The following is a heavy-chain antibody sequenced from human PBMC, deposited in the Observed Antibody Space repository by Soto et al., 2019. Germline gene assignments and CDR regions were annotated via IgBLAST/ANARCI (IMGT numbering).Heavy chain of an antibody. D-gene: IGHD2-2*01. CDR2: ISGSGVST. V-gene: IGHV3-23*01. J-gene: IGHJ5*02. CDR3: AKEKIRTSCYNWFDP. Sequence: RGAFRLSCAASGFIFSSCAMSWGRQAPGKGLEWVSAISGSGVSTYYADSVKGRFTISRDNSKNTLYLQMNSLRAEDTAVYYCAKEKIRTSCYNWFDPWGPGTLVTVCS. CDR1: GFIFSSCA.